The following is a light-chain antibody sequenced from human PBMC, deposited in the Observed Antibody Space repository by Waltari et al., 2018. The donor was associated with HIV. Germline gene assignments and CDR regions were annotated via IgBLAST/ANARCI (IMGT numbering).Light chain of an antibody. CDR1: SSNIGAGYD. J-gene: IGLJ2*01. Sequence: QSVLTQPPSVSGAPGQRVTISCPGSSSNIGAGYDVHWYQQLPGTAPKLLIYGNSNRPSVVPDRFSGAKSGTSASLAITGLQAEDEADYYCQSYDSSLSGSGVFGGGTKLTVL. V-gene: IGLV1-40*01. CDR3: QSYDSSLSGSGV. CDR2: GNS.